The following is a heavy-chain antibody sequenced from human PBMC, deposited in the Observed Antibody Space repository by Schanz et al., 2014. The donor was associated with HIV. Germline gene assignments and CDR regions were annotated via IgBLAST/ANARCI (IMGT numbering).Heavy chain of an antibody. CDR2: ITESGGRT. D-gene: IGHD3-22*01. CDR1: GFAFSNYA. V-gene: IGHV3-23*01. Sequence: EVQLLESGGGLVQPGGSLRLSCAASGFAFSNYAMSWVRQAPGKGLEWVSSITESGGRTYYADSVNGRFTISRDNSKNTLYLQMTTLRTEDTAVYYCAKPEYDSSGNSQXHFDYWGQGTLVTVSS. J-gene: IGHJ4*02. CDR3: AKPEYDSSGNSQXHFDY.